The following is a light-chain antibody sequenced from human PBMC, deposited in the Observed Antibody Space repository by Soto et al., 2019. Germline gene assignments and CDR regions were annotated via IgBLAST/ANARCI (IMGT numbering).Light chain of an antibody. J-gene: IGKJ1*01. V-gene: IGKV1-6*01. Sequence: AIQMTQSPSSLSASVGDRVTITCRASQGISSELAWYQQKPGKAPDLLIYAASTLQPGVPYRFSGSGSGTDFTLTISNLQPEDFAAYYCLHDYNYPRTFGQGTKVEIK. CDR2: AAS. CDR1: QGISSE. CDR3: LHDYNYPRT.